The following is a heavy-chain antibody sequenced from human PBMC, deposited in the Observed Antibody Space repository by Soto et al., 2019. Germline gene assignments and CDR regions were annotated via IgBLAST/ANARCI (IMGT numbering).Heavy chain of an antibody. J-gene: IGHJ4*02. D-gene: IGHD3-16*01. CDR3: ATIGGSGKYYVDY. CDR1: GASITSSKW. CDR2: VYHDGRT. V-gene: IGHV4-4*02. Sequence: QVQLQEPGPGLVKPSGTLSLTCAVSGASITSSKWWTWVRQPPGKGLEWIAEVYHDGRTTYNASLKNQLTTSVDKSNHQFSLNLTSMTAADTAVYYCATIGGSGKYYVDYWGQGTLVTVSS.